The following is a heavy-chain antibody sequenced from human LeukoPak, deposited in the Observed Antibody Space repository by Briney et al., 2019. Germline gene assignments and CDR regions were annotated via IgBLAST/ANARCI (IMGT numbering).Heavy chain of an antibody. Sequence: ASVKVSCKASSYTFTSYGISWVRQAPGQGLEWMGWISAYNGNTNYAQKLQGRVTMTTDTSTSTAYMELRSLRSDDTAVYYCARASGLLWFGEFSYYFDYWGQGTLVTVSS. CDR2: ISAYNGNT. J-gene: IGHJ4*02. CDR3: ARASGLLWFGEFSYYFDY. V-gene: IGHV1-18*01. D-gene: IGHD3-10*01. CDR1: SYTFTSYG.